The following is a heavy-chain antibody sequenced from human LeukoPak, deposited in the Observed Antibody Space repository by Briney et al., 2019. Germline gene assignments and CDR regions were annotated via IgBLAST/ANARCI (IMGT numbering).Heavy chain of an antibody. D-gene: IGHD3-10*02. CDR2: IKKDGSEK. CDR3: AELGITMIGGV. V-gene: IGHV3-7*01. CDR1: GLTFSSYW. J-gene: IGHJ6*04. Sequence: GGSLRRSCAASGLTFSSYWRSWVRQAPGKGLEWVANIKKDGSEKYYVDSVKGRFTISRDNAKNSLYLQMNSLRAEDTAVYYCAELGITMIGGVWGKGTTVTISS.